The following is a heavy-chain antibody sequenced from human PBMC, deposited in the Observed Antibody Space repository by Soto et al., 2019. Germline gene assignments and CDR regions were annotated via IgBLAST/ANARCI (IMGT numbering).Heavy chain of an antibody. CDR3: RVTLFMGTDVFDI. CDR1: GGSFITYY. Sequence: ASETLSLTCAGYGGSFITYYWSWVRQTPGKGLEWIGEISHSGNTNYNPSPKSRVIMSVDTSKNQFSLKLSSVTAADTAVYYCRVTLFMGTDVFDIWGQGTMVTVSS. CDR2: ISHSGNT. V-gene: IGHV4-34*01. D-gene: IGHD5-18*01. J-gene: IGHJ3*02.